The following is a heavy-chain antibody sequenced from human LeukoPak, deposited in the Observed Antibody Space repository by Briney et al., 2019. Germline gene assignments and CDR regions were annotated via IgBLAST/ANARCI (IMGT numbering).Heavy chain of an antibody. Sequence: GGSLRLSCAASGFTFSSYAMSWVRQPPGKGLEWVSAISGSGGSTYYADSVKGRFTISRDNSKNTLYLQMNSLRAEDTAVYYCAKQDIVVVPAAIPQSPFDYWGQGTLVTVSS. CDR3: AKQDIVVVPAAIPQSPFDY. D-gene: IGHD2-2*02. V-gene: IGHV3-23*01. J-gene: IGHJ4*02. CDR2: ISGSGGST. CDR1: GFTFSSYA.